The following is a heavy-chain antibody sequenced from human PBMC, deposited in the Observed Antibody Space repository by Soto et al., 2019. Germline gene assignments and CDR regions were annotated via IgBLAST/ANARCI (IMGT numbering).Heavy chain of an antibody. CDR1: GYTLTELS. CDR2: FDPEDGET. D-gene: IGHD3-9*01. V-gene: IGHV1-24*01. J-gene: IGHJ4*02. Sequence: ASVKGSCKVSGYTLTELSMHCVLQAPGKGLEWMGGFDPEDGETIYAQKFQGRVTMTEDTSTDTAYMELSSLRSEDTAVYYCLHTTDRALRYPGWGQGTLVTVSS. CDR3: LHTTDRALRYPG.